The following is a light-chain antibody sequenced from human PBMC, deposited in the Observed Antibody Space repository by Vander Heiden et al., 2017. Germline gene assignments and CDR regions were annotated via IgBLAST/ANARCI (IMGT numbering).Light chain of an antibody. Sequence: EIVLTQSPGTQSLSPGERATLSCRASQSVSGSYLAWYQQKPGQAPRLLIYGASSRATGIPDRFSGSGSGTDFTLSISRLEPEDFAVYNCQQYGSSPVTFGQGTKLEIK. CDR3: QQYGSSPVT. CDR1: QSVSGSY. J-gene: IGKJ2*01. V-gene: IGKV3-20*01. CDR2: GAS.